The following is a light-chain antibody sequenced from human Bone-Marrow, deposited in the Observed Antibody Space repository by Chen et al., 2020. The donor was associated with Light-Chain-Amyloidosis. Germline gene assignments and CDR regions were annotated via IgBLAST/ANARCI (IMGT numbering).Light chain of an antibody. Sequence: IVMTHSPLSLTATPGEPASISCTSSHSLLESDGNNYLDWYLQKPGQSQHLLIYLASDPAPGVPDRFSGSGSGKNFTLKISRVEAEDVGVYYCMQGSLTTFTFGPGTKVEI. CDR2: LAS. V-gene: IGKV2-28*01. J-gene: IGKJ3*01. CDR1: HSLLESDGNNY. CDR3: MQGSLTTFT.